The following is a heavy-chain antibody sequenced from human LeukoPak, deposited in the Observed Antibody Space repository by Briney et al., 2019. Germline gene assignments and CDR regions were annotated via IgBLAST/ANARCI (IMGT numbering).Heavy chain of an antibody. D-gene: IGHD5-12*01. CDR1: GFTFSSYA. CDR2: ISGSGGST. Sequence: PGGSLRLSCAASGFTFSSYAMSWVRQAPGRGLEWVSAISGSGGSTYYADSVKGRFTISRDNSKNTLYLQMNSLRAEDTAVYYCAKDRRDGGVDIVATSLDYWGQGTLVTVSS. V-gene: IGHV3-23*01. J-gene: IGHJ4*02. CDR3: AKDRRDGGVDIVATSLDY.